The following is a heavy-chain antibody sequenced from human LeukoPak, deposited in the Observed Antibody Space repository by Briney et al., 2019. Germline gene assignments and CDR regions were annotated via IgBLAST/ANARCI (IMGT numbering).Heavy chain of an antibody. CDR1: GFTFSSYW. CDR3: TRAYSDHSNYSDH. V-gene: IGHV3-7*01. Sequence: PGGSLRLSCAASGFTFSSYWMGWVRQAPGKGLEWVANIKQDGSEKVYVDSVKGRFTISRDNAMNSLYLEMNSLRAEDAAVYYCTRAYSDHSNYSDHWGQGTLVTVSS. D-gene: IGHD4-11*01. CDR2: IKQDGSEK. J-gene: IGHJ4*02.